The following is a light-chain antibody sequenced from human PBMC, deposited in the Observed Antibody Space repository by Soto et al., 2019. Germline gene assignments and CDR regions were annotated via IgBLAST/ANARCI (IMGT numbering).Light chain of an antibody. V-gene: IGKV1-39*01. Sequence: DIQMTQSPSTLSASVGDRVTITCRASESISRFLIWYQQTPGKAPKVLIYGASSLQTGVPSRFSGSGSGTDFTLTIDSLQPEDVAIYYCQQSYSARWTFGQGTKVEIK. CDR1: ESISRF. J-gene: IGKJ1*01. CDR3: QQSYSARWT. CDR2: GAS.